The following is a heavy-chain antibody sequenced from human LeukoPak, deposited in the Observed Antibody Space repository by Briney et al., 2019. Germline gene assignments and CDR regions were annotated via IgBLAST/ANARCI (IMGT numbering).Heavy chain of an antibody. V-gene: IGHV3-23*01. CDR3: VKDRTPDGYYSVDY. D-gene: IGHD3-3*01. Sequence: GGSLRLSCTASGFTFGTYAMNWVRQAPGNCLHSVALIIGNAATTAYADSVMGRFTISRDNSKNTLYLQMNSLRVEDTAVYYCVKDRTPDGYYSVDYWGQGILVTVSS. CDR1: GFTFGTYA. CDR2: IIGNAATT. J-gene: IGHJ4*02.